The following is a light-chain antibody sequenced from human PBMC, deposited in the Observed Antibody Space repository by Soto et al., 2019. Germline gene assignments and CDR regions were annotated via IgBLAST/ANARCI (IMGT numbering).Light chain of an antibody. CDR1: QGISSY. Sequence: AIRMTESPSSLSASTGDRVTITCRASQGISSYLAWYQQKPGKAPKLLIYAASTLQSGVPSRFSGSGSGTDFTLTISCLPSEDFATYYGQQDYSYPPTFGQGTRLEIK. V-gene: IGKV1-8*01. CDR3: QQDYSYPPT. CDR2: AAS. J-gene: IGKJ5*01.